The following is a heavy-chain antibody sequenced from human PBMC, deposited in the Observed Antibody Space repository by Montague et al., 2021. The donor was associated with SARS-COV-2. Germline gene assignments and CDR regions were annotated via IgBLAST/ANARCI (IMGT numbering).Heavy chain of an antibody. J-gene: IGHJ6*02. CDR2: IYYSGSI. V-gene: IGHV4-39*07. CDR1: GGSISSSSYY. CDR3: ARVGRQQLVRLSGMDV. Sequence: SETLSLTCTVSGGSISSSSYYWGWIRQPPGKGLEWIGSIYYSGSIYYNPSLKSRVTISVDTSKNQFSLKLSSVTAADTAVYYCARVGRQQLVRLSGMDVWGQGTTVTVFS. D-gene: IGHD6-13*01.